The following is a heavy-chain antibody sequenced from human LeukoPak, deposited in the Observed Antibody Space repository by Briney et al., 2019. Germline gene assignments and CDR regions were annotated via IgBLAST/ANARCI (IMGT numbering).Heavy chain of an antibody. CDR2: INPSGGST. J-gene: IGHJ6*03. CDR3: ARDLRSGWYYYYYMDV. D-gene: IGHD6-19*01. V-gene: IGHV1-46*01. CDR1: GYTFTNYH. Sequence: ASVKVSCKASGYTFTNYHMNWVRQAPGQGLEWMGIINPSGGSTTNAQKFQGRVIMTRDMSTSTVYVELSSLRSEDTAVYYCARDLRSGWYYYYYMDVWGKGTTVTVSS.